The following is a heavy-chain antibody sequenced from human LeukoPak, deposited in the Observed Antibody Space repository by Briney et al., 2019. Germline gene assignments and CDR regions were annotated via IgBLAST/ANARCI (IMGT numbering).Heavy chain of an antibody. Sequence: PSETLSLTCTVSGGSISSGSYSWSWIRQPAGKGLEWIGRIYTSGSTNYNPSLKSRVTISVDTSKNQFSLKLSSVTAADTAVYYCARDYYDSSGYYYAPLGYWGQGTLVTVSS. CDR1: GGSISSGSYS. J-gene: IGHJ4*02. CDR3: ARDYYDSSGYYYAPLGY. D-gene: IGHD3-22*01. V-gene: IGHV4-61*02. CDR2: IYTSGST.